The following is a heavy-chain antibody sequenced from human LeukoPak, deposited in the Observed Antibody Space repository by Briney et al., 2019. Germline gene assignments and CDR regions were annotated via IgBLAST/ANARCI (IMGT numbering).Heavy chain of an antibody. J-gene: IGHJ4*01. Sequence: PGGSLRLSCAASGFTFSSFAMSWVRQAPGKGLEWVSSTSGSGGNTYYAHSVKGRFTISRDNFKNTLFLQMDSLRAEDTATYYCAXXRXXXXXVXDYWXXXTXVTVSS. CDR1: GFTFSSFA. V-gene: IGHV3-23*01. CDR3: AXXRXXXXXVXDY. CDR2: TSGSGGNT.